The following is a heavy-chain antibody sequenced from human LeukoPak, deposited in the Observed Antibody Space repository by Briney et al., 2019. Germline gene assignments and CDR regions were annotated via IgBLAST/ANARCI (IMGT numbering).Heavy chain of an antibody. J-gene: IGHJ6*03. Sequence: ASVKVSCKASGYTFTGYYMHWVRQAPGQGLEWMGWINPNSGGTNYAQKFQGRVTMTRDTSISTAYMELSRLRSDDTAVYYCARDSGPFLRYFDWLLLEWNDYYYYYMDVWGKGTTVTISS. D-gene: IGHD3-9*01. CDR2: INPNSGGT. CDR3: ARDSGPFLRYFDWLLLEWNDYYYYYMDV. V-gene: IGHV1-2*02. CDR1: GYTFTGYY.